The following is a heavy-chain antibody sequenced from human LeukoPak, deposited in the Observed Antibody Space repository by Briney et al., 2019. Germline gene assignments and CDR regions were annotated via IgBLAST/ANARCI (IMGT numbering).Heavy chain of an antibody. CDR1: GYTFTNYD. Sequence: ASVKVSCKASGYTFTNYDINWVRQATGQGLEWMGWMNPNSGNTGYAQKFQGRVTMTRDTSISTAYMELRSLGSEDTAVYYCARGISRGCSGVRCYSFDFWGQGALVSVSS. V-gene: IGHV1-8*01. D-gene: IGHD2-15*01. CDR3: ARGISRGCSGVRCYSFDF. CDR2: MNPNSGNT. J-gene: IGHJ4*02.